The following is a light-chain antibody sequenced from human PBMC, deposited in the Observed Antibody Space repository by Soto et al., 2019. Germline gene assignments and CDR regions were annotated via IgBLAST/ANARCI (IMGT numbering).Light chain of an antibody. CDR2: RAS. CDR3: QQYNIWPIT. V-gene: IGKV3-15*01. J-gene: IGKJ5*01. Sequence: EVLMTQSPDTLSVSPGERVTLSCRASQSISDNLAWYQQKPGQGPRLLVYRASTRTLGIPARFSGSESGTEFTLTISSLQSEDFAVYYCQQYNIWPITFGQGTRLEIK. CDR1: QSISDN.